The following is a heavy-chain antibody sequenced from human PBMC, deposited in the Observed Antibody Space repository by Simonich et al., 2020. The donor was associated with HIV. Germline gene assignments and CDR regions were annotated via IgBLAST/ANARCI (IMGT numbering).Heavy chain of an antibody. CDR2: INHSGNT. Sequence: QVQLQQWGAGLLKPSETLSLTCAVYGGSFSGYYWSWIRQPPGKGLEWIGEINHSGNTNSNPSLKSRVTITEDTSNNQFSLNLSSVTAADTAVYYCARYTPAYSRGHWYFDLWGRGTLVTVSS. D-gene: IGHD6-19*01. V-gene: IGHV4-34*01. J-gene: IGHJ2*01. CDR1: GGSFSGYY. CDR3: ARYTPAYSRGHWYFDL.